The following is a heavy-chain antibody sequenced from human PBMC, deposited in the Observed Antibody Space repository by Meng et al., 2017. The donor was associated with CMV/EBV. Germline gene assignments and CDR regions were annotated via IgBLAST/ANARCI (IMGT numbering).Heavy chain of an antibody. CDR2: ISGSGGST. V-gene: IGHV3-23*01. J-gene: IGHJ4*02. D-gene: IGHD6-13*01. CDR1: GFTFSSYA. Sequence: GESLKISCAASGFTFSSYAMSWVRQAPGKGLEWVSDISGSGGSTYYADSVKGRFTISRDNSKNSLYLQMNSLRAEDTAVYYCAKLAGSSWYGSYFDYWGQGTLVTVSS. CDR3: AKLAGSSWYGSYFDY.